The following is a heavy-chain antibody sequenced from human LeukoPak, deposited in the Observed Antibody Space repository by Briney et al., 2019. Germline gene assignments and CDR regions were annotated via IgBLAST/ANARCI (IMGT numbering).Heavy chain of an antibody. D-gene: IGHD3-22*01. CDR3: ARGRRGRQTVVAIPDAFDL. J-gene: IGHJ3*01. Sequence: GASVKVSCKTSGYTPTNYDINWVRQATGQGLEWMGWINPNSGETVYAQKFQGRVTITRNTSIGTAYVELSGLRSDDTAVYYCARGRRGRQTVVAIPDAFDLWGQGTMVTVSS. CDR1: GYTPTNYD. CDR2: INPNSGET. V-gene: IGHV1-8*03.